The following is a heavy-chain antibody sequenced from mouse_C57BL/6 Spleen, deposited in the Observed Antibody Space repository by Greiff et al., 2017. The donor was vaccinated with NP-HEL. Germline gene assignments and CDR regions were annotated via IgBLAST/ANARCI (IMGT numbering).Heavy chain of an antibody. Sequence: VQLQQSGPGLVQPSQSLSITCTVSGFSLTSYGVHWVRQSPGKGLEWLGVIWSGGSTDYNAAFISRLSISKDNSKSQVFFKMNSLQADDTAIYYCARRDYYGCFAYWGQGTLVTVSA. V-gene: IGHV2-2*01. CDR2: IWSGGST. D-gene: IGHD1-1*01. CDR1: GFSLTSYG. J-gene: IGHJ3*01. CDR3: ARRDYYGCFAY.